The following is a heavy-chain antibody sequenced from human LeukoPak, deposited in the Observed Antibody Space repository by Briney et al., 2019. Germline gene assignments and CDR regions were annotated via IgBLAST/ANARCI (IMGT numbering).Heavy chain of an antibody. CDR1: GYTFSGYY. V-gene: IGHV1-2*02. CDR2: INPNGGGT. J-gene: IGHJ4*02. D-gene: IGHD1-26*01. Sequence: ASVKLSCKASGYTFSGYYMHWVRQAPGQGLEWMGWINPNGGGTNYAQKFQGRVTMTRDTSISTAYMELSRLRSDDTAVYYCARGSEWETSPFGYRGQGTLVTVSS. CDR3: ARGSEWETSPFGY.